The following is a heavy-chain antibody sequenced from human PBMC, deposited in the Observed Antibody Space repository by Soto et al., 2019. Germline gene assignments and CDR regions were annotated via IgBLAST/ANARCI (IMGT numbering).Heavy chain of an antibody. D-gene: IGHD4-17*01. Sequence: QVQLVQSGAEVKKPGSSMKVSCKASGGTFSSYTISWVRQAPGQGLEWMGRIIPILGIANYAQKFQGRVTITADKSTSTAYMELSSLRSEDTAVYYCARDPNEDYGVDYWGQGTLVTVSS. V-gene: IGHV1-69*08. CDR2: IIPILGIA. CDR3: ARDPNEDYGVDY. J-gene: IGHJ4*02. CDR1: GGTFSSYT.